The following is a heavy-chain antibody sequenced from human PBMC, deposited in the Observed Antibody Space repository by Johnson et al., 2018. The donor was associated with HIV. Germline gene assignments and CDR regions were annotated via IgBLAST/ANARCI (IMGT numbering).Heavy chain of an antibody. Sequence: VQLVESGGALVKPGGSLRLSCAASVFTFSYYYMNWIRQSPGKGLDWVSYISSIGSTIYYADSVKGRFTISRDNAKNSLYLQMHSLRAEDTAVYYCARGGSYLTLDDAFDIWGQGTMVTVSS. V-gene: IGHV3-11*04. D-gene: IGHD1-26*01. CDR2: ISSIGSTI. J-gene: IGHJ3*02. CDR1: VFTFSYYY. CDR3: ARGGSYLTLDDAFDI.